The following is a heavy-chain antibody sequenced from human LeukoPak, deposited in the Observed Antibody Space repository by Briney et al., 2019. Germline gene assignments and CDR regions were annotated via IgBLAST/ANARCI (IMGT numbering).Heavy chain of an antibody. Sequence: GGSLRLSCAASGFTFSIYSMNWVRQAPGKGLEWVSYISSSSTIYYADSVKGRFTISRGNAKNSLYLQMNSLRAEDTAVYYCARDGRSYCGGDCFGAFDIWGQGTMVTVSS. CDR1: GFTFSIYS. CDR2: ISSSSTI. D-gene: IGHD2-21*01. V-gene: IGHV3-48*01. CDR3: ARDGRSYCGGDCFGAFDI. J-gene: IGHJ3*02.